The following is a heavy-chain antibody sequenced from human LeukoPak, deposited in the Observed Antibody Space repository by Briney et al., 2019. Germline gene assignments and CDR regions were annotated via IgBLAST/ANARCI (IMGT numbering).Heavy chain of an antibody. J-gene: IGHJ4*02. CDR3: ARDSGWDTAMSFDY. D-gene: IGHD5-18*01. CDR2: IIPIFGTA. Sequence: SVKVSCKASGGTFSSYAISWVRQAPGQGLEWMGGIIPIFGTANYAQKFQGRVTITTDESTSTAYMELSSLRSEDTAAYYCARDSGWDTAMSFDYWGQGTLVTVSS. V-gene: IGHV1-69*05. CDR1: GGTFSSYA.